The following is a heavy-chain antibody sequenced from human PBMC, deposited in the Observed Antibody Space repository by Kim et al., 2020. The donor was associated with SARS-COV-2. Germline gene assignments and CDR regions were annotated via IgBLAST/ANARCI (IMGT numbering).Heavy chain of an antibody. D-gene: IGHD3-10*01. J-gene: IGHJ4*02. Sequence: YASPVKGRFPIPRENSENTLYLQMNSLRAEDTAVYYCAKRYYFDSGNFDYWGQGTLVTVSS. V-gene: IGHV3-23*01. CDR3: AKRYYFDSGNFDY.